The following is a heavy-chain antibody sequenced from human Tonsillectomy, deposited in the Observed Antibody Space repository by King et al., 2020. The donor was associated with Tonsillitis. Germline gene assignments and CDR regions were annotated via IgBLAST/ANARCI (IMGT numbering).Heavy chain of an antibody. Sequence: QLQESGPGLVKPSETLSLTCTVSGGSISSYYWSWIRQPPGKGLEWSGYIYYSGSTTSNPSLKSRVTISVDTSKNQFSLRRSSVTAADTAVYYCARSESGYSNFPFYYYYYYMDVWGKGTTVTVSS. CDR1: GGSISSYY. CDR3: ARSESGYSNFPFYYYYYYMDV. D-gene: IGHD6-13*01. CDR2: IYYSGST. J-gene: IGHJ6*03. V-gene: IGHV4-59*01.